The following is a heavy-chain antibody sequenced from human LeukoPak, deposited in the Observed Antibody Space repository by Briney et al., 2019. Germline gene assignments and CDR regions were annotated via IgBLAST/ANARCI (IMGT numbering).Heavy chain of an antibody. J-gene: IGHJ6*03. CDR2: INPSGGST. CDR3: ARWGVYEEVSFGYYYYYYMDV. Sequence: ASVKVSCKASGYIFTDYYMLWVRQAPGQGFEWMGIINPSGGSTSYAQKFQGRVTMTRDTSTSTVYMELSSLRSEDTAVYYCARWGVYEEVSFGYYYYYYMDVWGKGTTVTVSS. D-gene: IGHD5/OR15-5a*01. CDR1: GYIFTDYY. V-gene: IGHV1-46*01.